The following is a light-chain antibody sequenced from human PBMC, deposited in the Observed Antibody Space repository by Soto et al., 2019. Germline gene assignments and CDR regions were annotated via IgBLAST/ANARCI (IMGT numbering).Light chain of an antibody. CDR1: QGLNNY. Sequence: IRMTQSPSSFSASTGDRVTITCRASQGLNNYLAWYQQKPGKAPKLLIYATSTLQSGVPSRFSGSGSGTDFTLTISCLQSEECATPGCLQYYIYPFTFGPGTKVDIK. V-gene: IGKV1-8*01. CDR2: ATS. CDR3: LQYYIYPFT. J-gene: IGKJ3*01.